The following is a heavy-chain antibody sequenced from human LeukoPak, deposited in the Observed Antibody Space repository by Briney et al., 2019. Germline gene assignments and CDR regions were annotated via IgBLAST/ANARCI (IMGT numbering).Heavy chain of an antibody. J-gene: IGHJ4*02. CDR1: GFTFSNYG. Sequence: GGSLRLSCAASGFTFSNYGMHWVRQAPGKGLEWVALIRYDGSNKYYADSVKGQFTISRDNSKNTLYLQMNNLRAEDTAVYYCAKSYCSGGSCFSDYWGQGTLVTVSS. D-gene: IGHD2-15*01. V-gene: IGHV3-30*02. CDR3: AKSYCSGGSCFSDY. CDR2: IRYDGSNK.